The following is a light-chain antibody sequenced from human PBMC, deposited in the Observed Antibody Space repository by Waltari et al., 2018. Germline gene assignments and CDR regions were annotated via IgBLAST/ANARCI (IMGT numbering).Light chain of an antibody. CDR1: QSVSRA. CDR3: QHYLRLPVT. J-gene: IGKJ1*01. Sequence: SCRDSQSVSRALTWYQQKPGQAPRLLIYGASTRAPGIPDRFSGSGSGTDFSLTISRLEPDDFAVYYCQHYLRLPVTFGQGTTVEV. V-gene: IGKV3-20*01. CDR2: GAS.